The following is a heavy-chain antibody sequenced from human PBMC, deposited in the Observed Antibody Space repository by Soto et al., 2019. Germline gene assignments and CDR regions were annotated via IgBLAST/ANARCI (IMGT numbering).Heavy chain of an antibody. J-gene: IGHJ4*02. D-gene: IGHD2-21*01. CDR1: GYTFTNYG. V-gene: IGHV1-18*01. CDR2: ITIYYGDT. CDR3: ARGDCDPLDY. Sequence: QVQLVQSGAEVKKPGASVTVSCKASGYTFTNYGITWVRQAPGQGLEWMAWITIYYGDTKTAQKYQGRVTVTTDTSTSTAFMELRSLTSYYTAVDCCARGDCDPLDYGGEGSLVSVSS.